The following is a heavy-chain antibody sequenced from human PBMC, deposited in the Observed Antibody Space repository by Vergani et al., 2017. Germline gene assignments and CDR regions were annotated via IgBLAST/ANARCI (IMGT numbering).Heavy chain of an antibody. CDR3: ARSPTYYYDSSDDHYYYYGMDV. CDR2: IYYSGST. CDR1: GGSISSSSYY. D-gene: IGHD3-22*01. J-gene: IGHJ6*02. V-gene: IGHV4-39*07. Sequence: QVQLQQWGAGLLKPSETLSLTCTVSGGSISSSSYYWGWIRQPPGKGLEWIGSIYYSGSTYYNPSLKSRVTISVDTSKNQFSLKLSSVTAADTAVYYCARSPTYYYDSSDDHYYYYGMDVWGQGTTVTVSS.